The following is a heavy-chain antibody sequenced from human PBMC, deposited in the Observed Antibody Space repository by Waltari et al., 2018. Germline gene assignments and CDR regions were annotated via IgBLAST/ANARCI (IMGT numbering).Heavy chain of an antibody. CDR2: IGTSGYPI. Sequence: QEHLVESGGGLVKPGGSLRLSCEASGFRFGDFYLRWIRQAPGKGLEWVSYIGTSGYPISYADSVRGRFTISRDNAKNSLFLQMNSLRAEDTAVYYCARDLRESRTHHSYYYGMDVWGQGTSVTVSS. D-gene: IGHD3-16*01. J-gene: IGHJ6*02. CDR3: ARDLRESRTHHSYYYGMDV. V-gene: IGHV3-11*01. CDR1: GFRFGDFY.